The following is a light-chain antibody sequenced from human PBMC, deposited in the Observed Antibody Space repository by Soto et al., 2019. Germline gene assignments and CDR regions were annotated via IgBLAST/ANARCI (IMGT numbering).Light chain of an antibody. J-gene: IGKJ1*01. Sequence: DIQMTQSPSTLSASIGDRVTTTCRASQNINNWLAWYQQKPGKAPKLLIYDASSLESGVPSRFSGSGSGTEFTLTISSLQPDDFATYYCQQYNSYSPWTFGQGTKVDIK. CDR1: QNINNW. CDR3: QQYNSYSPWT. CDR2: DAS. V-gene: IGKV1-5*01.